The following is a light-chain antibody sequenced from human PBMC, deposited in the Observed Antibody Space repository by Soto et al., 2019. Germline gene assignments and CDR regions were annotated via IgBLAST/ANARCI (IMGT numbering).Light chain of an antibody. CDR1: QSVYTW. J-gene: IGKJ1*01. V-gene: IGKV1-5*01. Sequence: DIHMTQSPSTLSPSVGDRVTITCRASQSVYTWLAWYQQIPGKAPTLLIYDASALARGVPSWFSGRGSGTDFTLTISSLQPDDFATYYCQQYNTYPWTFGQGTRV. CDR3: QQYNTYPWT. CDR2: DAS.